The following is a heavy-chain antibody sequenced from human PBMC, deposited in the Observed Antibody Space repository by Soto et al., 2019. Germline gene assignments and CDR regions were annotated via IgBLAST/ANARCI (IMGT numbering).Heavy chain of an antibody. V-gene: IGHV3-33*01. D-gene: IGHD3-10*01. CDR2: IWYDGSTK. J-gene: IGHJ4*02. CDR1: GFTFSSYG. Sequence: QVQLVESGGGVVQPGRSLRLSCAASGFTFSSYGMHWVRQAPGKGLEWVAVIWYDGSTKYYADSVKGRFTISRDNSKNTLYLQMNSLRAEDTAVYYCARDYYYYGSGSYHTFLSWGQGTLVTVSS. CDR3: ARDYYYYGSGSYHTFLS.